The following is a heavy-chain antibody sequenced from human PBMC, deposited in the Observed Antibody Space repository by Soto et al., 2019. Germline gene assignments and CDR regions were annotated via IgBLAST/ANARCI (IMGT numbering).Heavy chain of an antibody. D-gene: IGHD3-3*01. Sequence: GGSMKLSCAASGFTFSISGMHWARQTPGKGLEWVAVISYDESNKYYADSVKGRFTISRDNSKNTLYLQLNSLRAEDTAVYYCARDKRDLRFLEWSYYFDYWGQGTLVTVSS. V-gene: IGHV3-30*03. CDR1: GFTFSISG. CDR2: ISYDESNK. J-gene: IGHJ4*02. CDR3: ARDKRDLRFLEWSYYFDY.